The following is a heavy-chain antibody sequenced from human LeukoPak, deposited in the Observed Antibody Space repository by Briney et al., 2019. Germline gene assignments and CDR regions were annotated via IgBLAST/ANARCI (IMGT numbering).Heavy chain of an antibody. CDR3: ARGFVHDTSGYYSDY. V-gene: IGHV3-74*01. Sequence: QPGGSLRLSCAASGFTFSSYAMHWVRQAPGKGLVWVSRINSDDSRTTYADSVKGRFTISRDNAKNTLYLQMNSLRAEDTAVYYCARGFVHDTSGYYSDYWGQGTLVTVSS. J-gene: IGHJ4*02. CDR2: INSDDSRT. D-gene: IGHD3-22*01. CDR1: GFTFSSYA.